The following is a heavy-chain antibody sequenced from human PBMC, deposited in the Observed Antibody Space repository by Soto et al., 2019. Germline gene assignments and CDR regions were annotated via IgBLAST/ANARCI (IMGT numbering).Heavy chain of an antibody. V-gene: IGHV4-30-2*01. Sequence: QLQLQESGSGLVKPSQTLSLTCTVSGGSIRTGGYSWSWIRQPPGKGLEWIGNTYHSGNPYYNPSVKSRVTISVDGSKIQFSLKVSSVTAADTAVYYCAREDYGDYGGYFDYWGQGSLVTVSS. J-gene: IGHJ4*02. D-gene: IGHD4-17*01. CDR3: AREDYGDYGGYFDY. CDR1: GGSIRTGGYS. CDR2: TYHSGNP.